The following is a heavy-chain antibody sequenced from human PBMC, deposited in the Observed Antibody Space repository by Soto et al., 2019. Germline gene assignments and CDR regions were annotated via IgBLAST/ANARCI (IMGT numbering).Heavy chain of an antibody. V-gene: IGHV5-51*01. CDR3: AREGLYSAYGMDV. D-gene: IGHD5-12*01. CDR1: GYTFTNYW. J-gene: IGHJ6*02. Sequence: GESLKISCKGSGYTFTNYWIGWARQMPGKGLEWMGIINPRDSDSRYSPSFQGQVTISADKSISTAYLQWSSLKASDTAMYYCAREGLYSAYGMDVWGQGTTVTVSS. CDR2: INPRDSDS.